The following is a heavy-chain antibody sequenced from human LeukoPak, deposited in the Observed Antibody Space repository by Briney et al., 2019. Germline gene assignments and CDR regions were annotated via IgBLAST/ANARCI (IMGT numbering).Heavy chain of an antibody. Sequence: GGSLSPPCPASELPFSSNAMSWVRQAPGKGLEWSQAISGSGGSTYYADSVKGRFTISRDNSKNTLYLQMNSLRAEDTAVYYCAKEGTFPLGFWDNFDYWGQGTLVTVSS. CDR1: ELPFSSNA. D-gene: IGHD3-16*01. CDR2: ISGSGGST. J-gene: IGHJ4*02. CDR3: AKEGTFPLGFWDNFDY. V-gene: IGHV3-23*01.